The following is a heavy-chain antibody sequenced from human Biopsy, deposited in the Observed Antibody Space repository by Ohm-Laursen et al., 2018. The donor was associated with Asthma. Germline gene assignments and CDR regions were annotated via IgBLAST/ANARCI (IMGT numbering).Heavy chain of an antibody. V-gene: IGHV4-30-4*01. CDR1: GASIKTDDHY. CDR3: ARGRSGDWLYYFDY. CDR2: IHYSGST. D-gene: IGHD2-21*01. Sequence: SQTLSLTCTVSGASIKTDDHYWSWLRQPPGKGLEWFGFIHYSGSTYYNPSLKSRVTTSLDGSKNQFSLKLSSVTAADTAVYYCARGRSGDWLYYFDYWGQGALVTVSS. J-gene: IGHJ4*02.